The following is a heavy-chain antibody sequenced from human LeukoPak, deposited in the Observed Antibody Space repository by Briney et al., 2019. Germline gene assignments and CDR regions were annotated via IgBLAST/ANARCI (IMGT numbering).Heavy chain of an antibody. V-gene: IGHV4-61*02. CDR3: AREFES. CDR1: GGSISSGSHY. Sequence: TLSLTCTVSGGSISSGSHYWSWIRQPAGKGLEWIGLIYTSGTTKTNPSLESRVTISLDTSKNQFSLKLGSVTAADTAVYYCAREFESWGQGTLVTVSS. CDR2: IYTSGTT. J-gene: IGHJ5*01.